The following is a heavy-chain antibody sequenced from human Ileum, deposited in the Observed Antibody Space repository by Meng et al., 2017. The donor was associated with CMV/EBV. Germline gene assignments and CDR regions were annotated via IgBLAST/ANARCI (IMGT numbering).Heavy chain of an antibody. D-gene: IGHD5-12*01. CDR2: IYWDDDT. V-gene: IGHV2-5*02. J-gene: IGHJ4*02. CDR3: VHRSYSGHDDY. CDR1: GFSFSASKAG. Sequence: VKPTLTLTLTCTFSGFSFSASKAGVGWIRLPPGKALEWLALIYWDDDTRYNPSLKTRLTIAKDTSKNQVILTMTKMDPADTATYFCVHRSYSGHDDYWGQGALVTVSS.